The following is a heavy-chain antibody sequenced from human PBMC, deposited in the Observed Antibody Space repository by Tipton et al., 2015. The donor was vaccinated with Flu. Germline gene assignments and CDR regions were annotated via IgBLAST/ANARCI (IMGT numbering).Heavy chain of an antibody. D-gene: IGHD1-14*01. J-gene: IGHJ4*02. CDR3: LRPSRRDPGI. CDR1: GNTFIDYY. Sequence: QLVQSGAEVKKPGASVKVSCKASGNTFIDYYIHWVRQAPGQGLEWMGWINPDSGTTNYAQNFQGRVTLTGDPSISTAYMELNRLRSDDTALYYCLRPSRRDPGIWGQGTLVTVSS. V-gene: IGHV1-2*02. CDR2: INPDSGTT.